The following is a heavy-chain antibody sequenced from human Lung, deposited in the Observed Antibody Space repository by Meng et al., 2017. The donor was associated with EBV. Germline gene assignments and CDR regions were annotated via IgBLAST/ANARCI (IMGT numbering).Heavy chain of an antibody. V-gene: IGHV2-5*02. Sequence: EFGPTLLKPTQLLKLTFTVFWFALSTSGVGVGGIRQATGKALELLALIYWDDDKRYSPSLKSRLTITKDTSKHQVVLTMTNMDPVDTATYYCAHSPEYSSVGWFDPWGQGTLVTVSS. CDR1: WFALSTSGVG. D-gene: IGHD6-19*01. CDR2: IYWDDDK. J-gene: IGHJ5*02. CDR3: AHSPEYSSVGWFDP.